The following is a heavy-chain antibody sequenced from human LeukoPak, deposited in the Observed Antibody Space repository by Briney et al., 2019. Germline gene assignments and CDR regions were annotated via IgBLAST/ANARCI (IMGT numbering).Heavy chain of an antibody. Sequence: ASVKVPCKASGYSFTGYYIHWMRQAPGQGLEWMGWLNPNSGGTNYAQKFQGRVTMTRDTSTSTVYMELSSLRSEDTAVYYCARVPGPFDYWGQGTLVTVSS. J-gene: IGHJ4*02. CDR1: GYSFTGYY. V-gene: IGHV1-2*02. CDR3: ARVPGPFDY. CDR2: LNPNSGGT. D-gene: IGHD2-8*02.